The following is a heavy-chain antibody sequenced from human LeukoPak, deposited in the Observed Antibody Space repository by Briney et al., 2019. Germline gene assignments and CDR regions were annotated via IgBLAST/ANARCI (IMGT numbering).Heavy chain of an antibody. Sequence: GSLRLSCVAPGIPFNKGRMEWVRQAPGEGAGGGGLFKHKTDGETRDYAAPVKGRFTISRDDSKNTLYLQMNSLKTEDTAVYYCTAGLYDSGGVDQWGQGTLVTVSS. D-gene: IGHD3-22*01. V-gene: IGHV3-15*01. CDR2: FKHKTDGETR. J-gene: IGHJ4*02. CDR1: GIPFNKGR. CDR3: TAGLYDSGGVDQ.